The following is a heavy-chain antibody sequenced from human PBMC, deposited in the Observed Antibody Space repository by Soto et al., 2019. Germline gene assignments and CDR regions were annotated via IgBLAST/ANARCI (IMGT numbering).Heavy chain of an antibody. CDR1: GGTFSSYA. D-gene: IGHD1-26*01. CDR3: AREWVGATFGDDAFDI. J-gene: IGHJ3*02. V-gene: IGHV1-69*13. CDR2: IIPIFGTA. Sequence: SVKVSCKASGGTFSSYAISWVRQAPGQGLEWMGGIIPIFGTANYARKFQGRVTITADESTSTAYMELNSLRAEDTAVYYCAREWVGATFGDDAFDIWGQGTMVTVSS.